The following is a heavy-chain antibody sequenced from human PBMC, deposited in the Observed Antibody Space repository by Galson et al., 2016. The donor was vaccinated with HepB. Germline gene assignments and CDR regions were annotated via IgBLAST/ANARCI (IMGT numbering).Heavy chain of an antibody. Sequence: SLRLSCAASGFTFSSYSMDWVRQAPGKGLEWVSSISDGSTYIYYADSVMGRFTISRDNAKNSLYLQMNSLRAEDTAVYYCARVGENYDILTGYKDYWGQGTLVTVSS. V-gene: IGHV3-21*01. CDR2: ISDGSTYI. CDR3: ARVGENYDILTGYKDY. CDR1: GFTFSSYS. D-gene: IGHD3-9*01. J-gene: IGHJ4*02.